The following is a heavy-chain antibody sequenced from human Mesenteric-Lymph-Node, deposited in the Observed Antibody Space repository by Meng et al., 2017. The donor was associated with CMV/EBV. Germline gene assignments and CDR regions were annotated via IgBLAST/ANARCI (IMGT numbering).Heavy chain of an antibody. CDR2: MNPNTGGT. V-gene: IGHV1-2*02. CDR3: ARGEWELPPDY. D-gene: IGHD1-26*01. J-gene: IGHJ4*02. Sequence: ASVKVSCKASGYTFTGYYIHWVRQAPGQGLEWMGWMNPNTGGTNYAQNFQRRVTMTRDTPITTAYMELNSLTSDDTAVYYCARGEWELPPDYWGQGTLVTVSS. CDR1: GYTFTGYY.